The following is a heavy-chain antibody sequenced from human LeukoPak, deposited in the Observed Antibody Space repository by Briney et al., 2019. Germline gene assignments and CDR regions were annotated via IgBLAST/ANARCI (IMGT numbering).Heavy chain of an antibody. Sequence: GASVKVSCKASGGTFSSYAISWVRQAPGRGLEWMGRIIPILGIANYAQKFQGRVTITADKSTSTAYMELSSLRSEDTAVYYCARIDYYDSSDNWFDPWGQGTLVTVSS. CDR3: ARIDYYDSSDNWFDP. CDR1: GGTFSSYA. V-gene: IGHV1-69*04. CDR2: IIPILGIA. J-gene: IGHJ5*02. D-gene: IGHD3-22*01.